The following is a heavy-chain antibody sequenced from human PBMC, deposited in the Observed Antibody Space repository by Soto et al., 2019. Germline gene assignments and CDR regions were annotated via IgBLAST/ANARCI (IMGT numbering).Heavy chain of an antibody. CDR3: ARGGGWRWTTT. Sequence: SETLSLTCVLYVGSLSGYYWSWIRQLPGKGLEWIGEITPGGSAAYHPSLKRRATISLDTSNNQISLELNSVTAADTGIYYCARGGGWRWTTTWGQGTLVIVS. J-gene: IGHJ4*02. D-gene: IGHD3-3*01. CDR1: VGSLSGYY. V-gene: IGHV4-34*01. CDR2: ITPGGSA.